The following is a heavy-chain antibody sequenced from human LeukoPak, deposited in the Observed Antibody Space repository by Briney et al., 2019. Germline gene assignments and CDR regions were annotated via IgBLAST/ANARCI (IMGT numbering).Heavy chain of an antibody. Sequence: GGSLRLSCAASGFTFSDYTMNWVRQAPGKGLEWVSSISPSTTYIYFAYSLKGRFTVSRDNAKNSLYLHMNSLRADDTAIYYCAKDIPGGGDDYWGQGTLVTVSS. CDR3: AKDIPGGGDDY. CDR1: GFTFSDYT. D-gene: IGHD2-21*02. CDR2: ISPSTTYI. V-gene: IGHV3-21*01. J-gene: IGHJ4*02.